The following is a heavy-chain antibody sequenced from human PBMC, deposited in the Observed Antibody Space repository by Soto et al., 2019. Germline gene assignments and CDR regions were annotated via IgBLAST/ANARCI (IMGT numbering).Heavy chain of an antibody. CDR1: GFTFSSYG. V-gene: IGHV3-23*01. CDR3: AREGDRYGTVCFDS. J-gene: IGHJ4*02. Sequence: EVQLLDSGGGLVQPGGSLRLSCAASGFTFSSYGMSWVRQAPGKGLEWVAGIPVIGERRYYADSVKGRFTISRDNAKNTLYLQMNSLIVEDAAVYFCAREGDRYGTVCFDSWGQGTLVTVSS. CDR2: IPVIGERR. D-gene: IGHD1-1*01.